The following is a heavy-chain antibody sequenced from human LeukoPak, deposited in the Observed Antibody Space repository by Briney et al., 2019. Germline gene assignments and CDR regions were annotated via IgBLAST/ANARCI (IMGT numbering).Heavy chain of an antibody. CDR3: AREEVIVVVSYFDY. CDR1: GGSISSGGYY. D-gene: IGHD3-22*01. J-gene: IGHJ4*02. Sequence: ASQTLSLTCTVSGGSISSGGYYWSWIRQPAGKGLEWIGRIYTSGSTNYNPSLKSRVTISVDTSKNQFSLKLSSVTAADTAVYYCAREEVIVVVSYFDYWGQGTLVTVSS. CDR2: IYTSGST. V-gene: IGHV4-61*02.